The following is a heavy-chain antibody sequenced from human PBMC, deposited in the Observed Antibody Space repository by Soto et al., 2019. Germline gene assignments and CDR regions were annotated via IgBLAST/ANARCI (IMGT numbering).Heavy chain of an antibody. Sequence: QVQLVQSGAEVKTPGASVKLSCTASGYTFTPYYIHWVRQAPGQGLEWMGMINPNGGVATYAQKFRAGFTMTRDTSTNTVYMELSSLRSEDSAVYYCATSVNSAMAFDYWGQGTLVTVSS. J-gene: IGHJ4*02. D-gene: IGHD5-18*01. CDR2: INPNGGVA. V-gene: IGHV1-46*01. CDR1: GYTFTPYY. CDR3: ATSVNSAMAFDY.